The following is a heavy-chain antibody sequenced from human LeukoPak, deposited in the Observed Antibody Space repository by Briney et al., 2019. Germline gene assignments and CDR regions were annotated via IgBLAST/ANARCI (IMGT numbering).Heavy chain of an antibody. CDR3: ARYSSGWPGYFDY. CDR1: GFTFSSYS. J-gene: IGHJ4*02. V-gene: IGHV3-21*01. D-gene: IGHD6-25*01. Sequence: GGSLRLSCAASGFTFSSYSMNWARQAPGKGLEWVSSISSSSSYIYYADSVKGRFTISRDNAKNSLYLQMNSLRAEDTAVYYCARYSSGWPGYFDYWGQGTLVTVSS. CDR2: ISSSSSYI.